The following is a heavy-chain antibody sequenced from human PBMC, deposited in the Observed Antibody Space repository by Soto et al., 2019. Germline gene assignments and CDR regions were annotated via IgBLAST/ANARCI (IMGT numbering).Heavy chain of an antibody. V-gene: IGHV3-21*01. Sequence: GGSLRLSCAASGFTFSSYSMNWVRQAPGKRLEWVSSISSSSSYIYYADSVKGRFTISRDNAKNSLYLQMNSLRAEDTAVYYCAREDNDGDYPFDYWGQGTLVTVSS. D-gene: IGHD4-17*01. J-gene: IGHJ4*02. CDR1: GFTFSSYS. CDR2: ISSSSSYI. CDR3: AREDNDGDYPFDY.